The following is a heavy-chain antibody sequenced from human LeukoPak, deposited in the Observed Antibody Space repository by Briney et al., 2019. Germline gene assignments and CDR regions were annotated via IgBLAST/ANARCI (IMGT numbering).Heavy chain of an antibody. V-gene: IGHV5-51*01. CDR1: GYSFISYW. CDR2: IYPGDSDT. Sequence: KVGESLKISCKGSGYSFISYWIGWVRQMPGKGLEWMGIIYPGDSDTRYSPSFQGRVTISADKSITTAYLQWSSLKASDTAIYYCARSSGTTSLYYGMDVWGQGTTVTVSS. D-gene: IGHD1-7*01. CDR3: ARSSGTTSLYYGMDV. J-gene: IGHJ6*02.